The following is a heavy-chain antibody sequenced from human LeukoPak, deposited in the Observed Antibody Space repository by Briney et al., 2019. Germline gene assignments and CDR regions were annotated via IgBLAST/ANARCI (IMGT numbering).Heavy chain of an antibody. D-gene: IGHD5-18*01. CDR1: GFTFNYAW. J-gene: IGHJ4*02. CDR3: TTAPSGYAYMNGWHLDY. CDR2: IKSKTDGETT. V-gene: IGHV3-15*01. Sequence: GGSLRLSCAASGFTFNYAWMSWVRQAPGKGLEWVGRIKSKTDGETTDYAAPVKGRFTISRDDSKNTLYLQMNSLKTEDTALCYCTTAPSGYAYMNGWHLDYWGQGALVTVSS.